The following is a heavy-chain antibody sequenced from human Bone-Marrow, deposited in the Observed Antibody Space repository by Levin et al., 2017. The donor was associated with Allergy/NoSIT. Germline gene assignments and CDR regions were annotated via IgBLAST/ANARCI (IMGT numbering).Heavy chain of an antibody. J-gene: IGHJ5*02. CDR2: ISGSSSYI. V-gene: IGHV3-21*01. CDR1: GFTFSSYT. D-gene: IGHD1-7*01. Sequence: GGSLRLSCAASGFTFSSYTMNWVRQAPGKGLEWVSSISGSSSYIYYADSVKGRFTVSRDNAKNSLYLQMNSLRAEDTAVYYCARDGVVGGGNYGYGFDPWGQGTLVTVSS. CDR3: ARDGVVGGGNYGYGFDP.